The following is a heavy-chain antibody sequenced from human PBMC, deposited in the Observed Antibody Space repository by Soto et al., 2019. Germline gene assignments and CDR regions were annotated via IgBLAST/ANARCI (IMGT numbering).Heavy chain of an antibody. CDR1: GFTFSSYW. V-gene: IGHV3-7*05. D-gene: IGHD2-15*01. Sequence: GGSLRLSCAASGFTFSSYWMSWVRQAPGKGLEWVANIKQDGSEKYYVDSVKGRFTISRDNAKNSLYLQMNSLRAEDTAVYYCARDGGLRTDIVVVVTYFDYWGQGTLVTVSS. CDR2: IKQDGSEK. J-gene: IGHJ4*02. CDR3: ARDGGLRTDIVVVVTYFDY.